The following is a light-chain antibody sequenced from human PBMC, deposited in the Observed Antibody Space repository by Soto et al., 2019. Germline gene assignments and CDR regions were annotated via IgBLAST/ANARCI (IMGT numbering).Light chain of an antibody. CDR1: QGISSY. Sequence: DIQLTQSPSFLSASVGDRVTITCRASQGISSYLAWYQQKPGKAPKLLIYPASTLQSGVPSRFSGSGSGTEFTLTISSLKPDDFAIYYCQQTYSALSITFGGGTKGDIK. CDR2: PAS. V-gene: IGKV1-9*01. CDR3: QQTYSALSIT. J-gene: IGKJ4*01.